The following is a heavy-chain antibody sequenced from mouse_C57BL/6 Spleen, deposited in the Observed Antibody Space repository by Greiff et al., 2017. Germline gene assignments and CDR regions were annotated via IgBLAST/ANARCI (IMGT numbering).Heavy chain of an antibody. CDR3: ERHTGYSNYYFDY. Sequence: EVQLVESGGGLVQPGGSLKLSCAASGFTFSDYYMYWVRQTPEKRLEWVAYISNGGGSTYYPDTVKGRFTISRDNAKNTLYLQMSRLKSEDTAMYYCERHTGYSNYYFDYWGQGTTLTVSS. CDR2: ISNGGGST. CDR1: GFTFSDYY. D-gene: IGHD2-5*01. J-gene: IGHJ2*01. V-gene: IGHV5-12*01.